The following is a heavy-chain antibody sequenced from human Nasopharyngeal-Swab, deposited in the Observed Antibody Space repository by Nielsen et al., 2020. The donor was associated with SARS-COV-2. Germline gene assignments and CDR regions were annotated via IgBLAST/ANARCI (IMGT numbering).Heavy chain of an antibody. CDR2: ISSSSSYI. CDR1: GFTFSSYS. Sequence: GESLKISCAASGFTFSSYSMNWVRQAPGKGLEWVSSISSSSSYIYYADSVKGRFTISRDNAKNSLYLKMNSLRAEDTAVYYCARGQYCSSTSCYARGYYYYYGMDVWGQGTTVTVSS. CDR3: ARGQYCSSTSCYARGYYYYYGMDV. J-gene: IGHJ6*02. V-gene: IGHV3-21*01. D-gene: IGHD2-2*01.